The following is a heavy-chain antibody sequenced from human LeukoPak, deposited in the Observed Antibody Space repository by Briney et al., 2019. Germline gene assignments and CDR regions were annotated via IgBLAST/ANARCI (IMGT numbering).Heavy chain of an antibody. Sequence: GGSLRLSCAASGFTFSSYAMSWVRQAPGKGLEWVSAISGSGGSTYYADSVKGRFTISRDNSKNTLYLQMNSLRAEDTAVYYCAKDGQSFNSMYDYFDSWGQGTLVTVSS. D-gene: IGHD2-8*01. CDR2: ISGSGGST. CDR1: GFTFSSYA. V-gene: IGHV3-23*01. CDR3: AKDGQSFNSMYDYFDS. J-gene: IGHJ4*02.